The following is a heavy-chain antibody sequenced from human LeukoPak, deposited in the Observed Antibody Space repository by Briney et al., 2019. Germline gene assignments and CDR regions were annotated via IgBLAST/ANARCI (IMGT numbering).Heavy chain of an antibody. CDR3: ARGDIVVVPAAIHAFDI. J-gene: IGHJ3*02. V-gene: IGHV4-4*07. CDR1: GYSISSGYY. CDR2: IYTSGST. Sequence: SETLSLTCAVSGYSISSGYYWGWIRQPAGKGLEWIGRIYTSGSTNYNPSLKSRVTMSVDTSKNQFSLKLSSVTAADTAVYYCARGDIVVVPAAIHAFDIWGQGTMVTVSS. D-gene: IGHD2-2*02.